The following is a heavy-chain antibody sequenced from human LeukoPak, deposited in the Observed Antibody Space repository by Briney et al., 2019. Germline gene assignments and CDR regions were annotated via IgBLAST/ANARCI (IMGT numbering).Heavy chain of an antibody. CDR2: ISGSGGST. D-gene: IGHD3-22*01. CDR1: GFTFSSYA. J-gene: IGHJ4*02. CDR3: ARDIDSSGYYEN. V-gene: IGHV3-23*01. Sequence: GRSLRLSCAASGFTFSSYAMSWVRQAPGKGLEWVSAISGSGGSTYYADSVKGRFTISRDNAKNSLYLQMNSLRAEDTAVYYCARDIDSSGYYENWGQGTLVTVSS.